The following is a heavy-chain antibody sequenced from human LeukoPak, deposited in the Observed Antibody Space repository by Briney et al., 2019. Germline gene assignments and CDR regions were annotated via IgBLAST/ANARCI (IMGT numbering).Heavy chain of an antibody. Sequence: GASVKVSCKVSGYTLTELSMHWVRQAPGKGLEWMGGFDPEDGETIYAQKFQGRVTMTEDTSTDTAYMELSSLRSEDTAVYYCATGGSRSDDSSGYYPFDYWGQGTLVTVSS. V-gene: IGHV1-24*01. CDR1: GYTLTELS. J-gene: IGHJ4*02. D-gene: IGHD3-22*01. CDR2: FDPEDGET. CDR3: ATGGSRSDDSSGYYPFDY.